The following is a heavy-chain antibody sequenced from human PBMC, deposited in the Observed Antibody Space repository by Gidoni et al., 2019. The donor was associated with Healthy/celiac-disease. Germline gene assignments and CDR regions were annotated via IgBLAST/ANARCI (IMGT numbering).Heavy chain of an antibody. D-gene: IGHD2-8*02. Sequence: EVQLVESGGGLVQPGRSLRLSCAASGFPFDDYAMHWVRQAPGKGLEWVSGISWNSGSIGYADSVKGRFTISRDNAKNSLYLQMNSLRAEDTALYYCAKDILGEYYGMDVWGQGTTVTVSS. J-gene: IGHJ6*02. CDR3: AKDILGEYYGMDV. V-gene: IGHV3-9*01. CDR1: GFPFDDYA. CDR2: ISWNSGSI.